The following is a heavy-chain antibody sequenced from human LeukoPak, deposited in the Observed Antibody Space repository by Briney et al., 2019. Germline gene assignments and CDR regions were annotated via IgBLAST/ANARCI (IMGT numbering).Heavy chain of an antibody. CDR1: GYTFTSYG. CDR2: ISAYNGNT. V-gene: IGHV1-18*01. Sequence: GASVKVPCKASGYTFTSYGISWVRQAPGQGLEWMGWISAYNGNTNYAQKLQGRVTMTTDTSTSTAYMELKSLRSDDTAVYYCAREQWLISPFDYWGQGTLVTVSS. D-gene: IGHD6-19*01. J-gene: IGHJ4*02. CDR3: AREQWLISPFDY.